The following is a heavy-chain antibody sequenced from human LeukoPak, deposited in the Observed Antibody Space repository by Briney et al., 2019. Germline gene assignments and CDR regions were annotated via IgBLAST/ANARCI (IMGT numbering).Heavy chain of an antibody. CDR1: GFAFSSYA. CDR2: TSGSGGST. V-gene: IGHV3-23*01. CDR3: AKGCSFRAFDY. J-gene: IGHJ4*02. Sequence: PGGSLRLSCAACGFAFSSYAMRWVHQAPGEGLEWVSTTSGSGGSTDYSDSVTGRFTISRDNSKNTLYLQMNSLRADDTALYYCAKGCSFRAFDYWGQGTLVTVSS. D-gene: IGHD6-13*01.